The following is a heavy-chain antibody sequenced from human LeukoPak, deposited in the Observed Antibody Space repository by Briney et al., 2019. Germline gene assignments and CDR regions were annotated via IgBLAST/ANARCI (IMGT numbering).Heavy chain of an antibody. J-gene: IGHJ6*04. CDR1: GFTFSSYA. CDR2: ISSSCSTI. V-gene: IGHV3-48*04. Sequence: GGSLRLSCAASGFTFSSYAMNWVRQAPGKGLEWVSYISSSCSTIYYADSVKGRFTISRDNAKNSLYLQMNSLRAEDTAVYYCAELGITMIGGVWGKGTTVTISS. D-gene: IGHD3-10*02. CDR3: AELGITMIGGV.